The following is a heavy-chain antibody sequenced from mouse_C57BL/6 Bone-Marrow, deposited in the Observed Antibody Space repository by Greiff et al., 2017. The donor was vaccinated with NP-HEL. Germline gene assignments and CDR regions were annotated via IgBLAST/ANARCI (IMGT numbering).Heavy chain of an antibody. CDR1: GFTFSNYW. D-gene: IGHD3-3*01. V-gene: IGHV6-3*01. J-gene: IGHJ2*01. CDR2: IRLKSDNYAT. CDR3: TGGAGRGPFDY. Sequence: EVKVEESGGGLVQPGGSMKLSCVASGFTFSNYWMNWVRQSPEKGLEWVAQIRLKSDNYATHYAESVKGRFTISRDDSKSSVYLQMNNLRAEDTGIYYCTGGAGRGPFDYWGQGTTLTVSS.